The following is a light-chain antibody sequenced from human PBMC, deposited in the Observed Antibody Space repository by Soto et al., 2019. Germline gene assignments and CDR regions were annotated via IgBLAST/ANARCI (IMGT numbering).Light chain of an antibody. CDR3: TQSTRWSWT. CDR1: HSLEHSDGNTH. V-gene: IGKV2-30*02. Sequence: DVVMTQSPLSLPVTLGQSASISCRSSHSLEHSDGNTHLNWFQQRPGQSPRRLIYKVSNRGSGDPDRVSGGGLCASKSLTSSWVEAEGVGVEYGTQSTRWSWTFGLGAKVEIK. CDR2: KVS. J-gene: IGKJ1*01.